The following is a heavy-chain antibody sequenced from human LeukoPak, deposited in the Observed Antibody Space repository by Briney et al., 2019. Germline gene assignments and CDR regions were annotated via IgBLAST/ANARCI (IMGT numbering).Heavy chain of an antibody. CDR1: GGSITTTNW. Sequence: SETLSLTCAVSGGSITTTNWWSWVRQPPGKGLEWIGEVHLNGATNYNPSLESRFSMSIDKSNNHLSLEVTSVTASDTSMYYCTIEMGACSPFGFWGQGTLVTVSS. D-gene: IGHD3-16*01. J-gene: IGHJ4*02. CDR3: TIEMGACSPFGF. CDR2: VHLNGAT. V-gene: IGHV4-4*02.